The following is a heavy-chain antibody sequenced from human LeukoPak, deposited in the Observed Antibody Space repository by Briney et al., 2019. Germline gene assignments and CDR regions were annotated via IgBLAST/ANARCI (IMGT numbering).Heavy chain of an antibody. CDR1: GGSISSYY. J-gene: IGHJ4*02. Sequence: PSETLSLTCTVSGGSISSYYWSWIRQPPGKGLEWIGYIYYSGSTNYNPSLKSRVTISVDTSKNQFSLKLSSVTAADTAVYYCARAIRGYCSSTSCPYFDYWGQGTLVTFSS. CDR3: ARAIRGYCSSTSCPYFDY. CDR2: IYYSGST. D-gene: IGHD2-2*03. V-gene: IGHV4-59*01.